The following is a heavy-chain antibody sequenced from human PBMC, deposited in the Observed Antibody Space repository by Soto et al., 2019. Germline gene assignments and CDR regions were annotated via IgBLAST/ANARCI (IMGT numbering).Heavy chain of an antibody. J-gene: IGHJ4*02. Sequence: GESLKISCKGSGYISTKQWIGWVRQMPGKGLEWMGIIFPGDSDTRYSPSFQGQVTISADKSISTAYLQWSSLKASDSAMYYCARRRLDILTGHHGTLDYWCQGPLVTVSS. V-gene: IGHV5-51*01. CDR2: IFPGDSDT. CDR1: GYISTKQW. CDR3: ARRRLDILTGHHGTLDY. D-gene: IGHD3-9*01.